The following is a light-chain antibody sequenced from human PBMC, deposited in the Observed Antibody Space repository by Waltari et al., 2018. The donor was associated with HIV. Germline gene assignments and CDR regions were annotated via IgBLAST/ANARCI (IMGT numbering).Light chain of an antibody. Sequence: QSALTQPASVSGSPGQSITISCTGTSSDVGGYNYVSWYQQHPGKAPKLMIYEVSNRPSGVSNRFPGSKSRNTASLTISGLQAEDEADYYCSSYTSSSTWVFGGGTKLTVL. CDR1: SSDVGGYNY. CDR2: EVS. CDR3: SSYTSSSTWV. J-gene: IGLJ3*02. V-gene: IGLV2-14*01.